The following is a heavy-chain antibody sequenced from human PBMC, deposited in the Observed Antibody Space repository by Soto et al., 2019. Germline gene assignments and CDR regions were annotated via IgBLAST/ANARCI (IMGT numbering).Heavy chain of an antibody. D-gene: IGHD6-19*01. CDR3: AREKGSGRRDAFDI. Sequence: GGSLRLSCAASGFTFSSYSMNWVRQAPGKGLEWVSSISSSSSYIYYADSVKGRFTISRDNAKNSLYLQMNSLRAEDTAVYYCAREKGSGRRDAFDIWGQGTMVTVSS. CDR1: GFTFSSYS. V-gene: IGHV3-21*01. CDR2: ISSSSSYI. J-gene: IGHJ3*02.